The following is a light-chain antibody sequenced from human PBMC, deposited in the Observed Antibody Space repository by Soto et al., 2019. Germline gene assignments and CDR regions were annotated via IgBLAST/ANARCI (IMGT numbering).Light chain of an antibody. Sequence: EIVLTQSPATLSLSPGERATLSCRASQSVSSYLAWYQQNPGQAPRLLIYDASNRATGIPARFSGSGSGTDFTLTISSLEPEDFAVYYCQQRSNWPRGTFGQGTKLEIK. CDR1: QSVSSY. CDR3: QQRSNWPRGT. CDR2: DAS. J-gene: IGKJ2*01. V-gene: IGKV3-11*01.